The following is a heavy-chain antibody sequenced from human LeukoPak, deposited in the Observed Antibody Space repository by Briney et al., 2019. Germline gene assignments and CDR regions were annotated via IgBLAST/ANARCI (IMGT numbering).Heavy chain of an antibody. CDR2: IYSGGST. CDR3: AKNWVVVPAAPDAFDI. J-gene: IGHJ3*02. V-gene: IGHV3-66*01. Sequence: GGSLRLSCAASGFTVSSNYMSWVRQAPGKGPEWVSVIYSGGSTYYADSVKGRFTISRDNSKNTLYLQMNSLRAEDTAVYYCAKNWVVVPAAPDAFDIRGQGTMVTVSS. D-gene: IGHD2-2*01. CDR1: GFTVSSNY.